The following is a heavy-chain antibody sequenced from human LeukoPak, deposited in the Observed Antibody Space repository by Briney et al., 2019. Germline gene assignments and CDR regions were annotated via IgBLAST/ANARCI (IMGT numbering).Heavy chain of an antibody. D-gene: IGHD5-24*01. CDR2: IYPGDSDT. CDR1: GYSFTTYW. V-gene: IGHV5-51*01. CDR3: ARPSPQFHLDAFDI. J-gene: IGHJ3*02. Sequence: GESLKISWKGSGYSFTTYWIGWVRQMPGKGLDWMGIIYPGDSDTKDSPSFQGQVTISADKSISTAYLQWSSLKASNTAMYYCARPSPQFHLDAFDIWGQGTMVTVSS.